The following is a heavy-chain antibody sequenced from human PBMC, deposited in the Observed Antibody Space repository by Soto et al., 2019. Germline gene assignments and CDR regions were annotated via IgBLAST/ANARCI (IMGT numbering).Heavy chain of an antibody. Sequence: QVQLQESGPGLVKPSQTLSLTCTVSGGSISSGGYYWSWIRQHPGKGLEWIGYIYYSGSTYYNPSLKSRVTISVDTSKNQGSLKLSSVTAADTAVYDCARGGSGSYYDRYGMDVWGQGTTVTVSS. CDR3: ARGGSGSYYDRYGMDV. D-gene: IGHD1-26*01. V-gene: IGHV4-31*03. CDR1: GGSISSGGYY. CDR2: IYYSGST. J-gene: IGHJ6*02.